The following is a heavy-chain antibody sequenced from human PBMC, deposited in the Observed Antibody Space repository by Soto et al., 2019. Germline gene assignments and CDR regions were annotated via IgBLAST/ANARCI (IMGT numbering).Heavy chain of an antibody. CDR2: FDPEDGET. CDR3: ATDYLMVYAIA. D-gene: IGHD2-8*01. Sequence: ASVEGLCKVSVYTLTELSMHWVRQAPGKGLEWMGGFDPEDGETIYAQKFQGRVTMTEDTSTDTAYMELSSLRSEDTAVYYCATDYLMVYAIAWGQGTLVTVSS. CDR1: VYTLTELS. J-gene: IGHJ5*02. V-gene: IGHV1-24*01.